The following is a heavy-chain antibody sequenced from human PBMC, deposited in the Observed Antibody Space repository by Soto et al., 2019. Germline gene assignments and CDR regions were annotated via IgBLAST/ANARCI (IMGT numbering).Heavy chain of an antibody. CDR1: GFTFSSYA. CDR3: AKEMSVLLWFGELSGRGPFDY. Sequence: GGSLRLSCAASGFTFSSYAMSWVRQAPGKGLEWVSAISGSGGSTYYADSVKGRFTISRDNSKNTLYLQMNNLRAEDTAVYYCAKEMSVLLWFGELSGRGPFDYWGQGTLVTVSS. J-gene: IGHJ4*02. D-gene: IGHD3-10*01. CDR2: ISGSGGST. V-gene: IGHV3-23*01.